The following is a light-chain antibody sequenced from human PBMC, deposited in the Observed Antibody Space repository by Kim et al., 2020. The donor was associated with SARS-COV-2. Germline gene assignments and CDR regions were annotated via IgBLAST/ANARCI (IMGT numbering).Light chain of an antibody. CDR3: QQYDNLPT. CDR1: QDISNY. V-gene: IGKV1-33*01. J-gene: IGKJ2*01. Sequence: LSASVGDRVTITCQASQDISNYLNWYQQKPGKAPKLLIYDASNLETGVPSRFSGSGSGTDFTFTISSLQPEDIATHYCQQYDNLPTFGQGTKLEIK. CDR2: DAS.